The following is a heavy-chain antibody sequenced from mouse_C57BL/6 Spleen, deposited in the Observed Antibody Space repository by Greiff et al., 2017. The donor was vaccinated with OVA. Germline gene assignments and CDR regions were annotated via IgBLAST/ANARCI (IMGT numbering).Heavy chain of an antibody. J-gene: IGHJ4*01. V-gene: IGHV5-9*01. D-gene: IGHD1-1*01. Sequence: DVHLVESGGGLVKPGGSLKLSCAASGFTFSSYTMSWVRQTPEKRLEWVATISGGGGNTYYPDSVKGRFTISRDNAKNTLYLQMSSLRSEETALYYCARHDYYGSSYDAMDYWGQGTSVTVSS. CDR1: GFTFSSYT. CDR2: ISGGGGNT. CDR3: ARHDYYGSSYDAMDY.